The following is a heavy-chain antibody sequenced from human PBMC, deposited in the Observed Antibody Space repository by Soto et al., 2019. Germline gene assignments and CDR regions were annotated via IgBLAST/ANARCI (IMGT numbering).Heavy chain of an antibody. CDR3: AREPQWLATKVDY. D-gene: IGHD6-19*01. CDR1: GFTFSSYA. Sequence: QVQLVESGGGVVQPGRSLRLSCAASGFTFSSYAMHWVRQAPGKGLEWVAVISYDGSNKSYADSVKGRFTISRDNSKNTLYLQMNSLRAEDTAVYYCAREPQWLATKVDYWGQGTLVTVSS. CDR2: ISYDGSNK. V-gene: IGHV3-30-3*01. J-gene: IGHJ4*02.